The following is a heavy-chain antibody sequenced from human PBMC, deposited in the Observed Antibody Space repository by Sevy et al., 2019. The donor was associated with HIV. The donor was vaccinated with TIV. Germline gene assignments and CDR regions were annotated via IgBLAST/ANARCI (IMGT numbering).Heavy chain of an antibody. CDR3: ARDGARITMVQGVMAYYHGMDV. Sequence: GGSLRLTCAASGFTFSTYSMNWVRQAPGKGLEWVSSISSSSNYIYYADSVKGGFTISRDNARNSLYLQMNSLRAEDTAVYYCARDGARITMVQGVMAYYHGMDVWGQGTTVTVSS. CDR1: GFTFSTYS. D-gene: IGHD3-10*01. J-gene: IGHJ6*02. CDR2: ISSSSNYI. V-gene: IGHV3-21*01.